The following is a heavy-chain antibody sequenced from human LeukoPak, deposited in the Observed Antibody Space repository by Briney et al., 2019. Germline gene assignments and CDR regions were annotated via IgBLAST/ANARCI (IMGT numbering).Heavy chain of an antibody. CDR3: ARGIVATGLDY. D-gene: IGHD5-12*01. CDR2: IIPIFGTA. Sequence: GASVKVSCKASGGTFSSYAISWVRQAPGQGLEWMGGIIPIFGTANYAQKFQGRVTITADESTSTAYMELSSLRSEDTAVYYCARGIVATGLDYWGQGTLVAVSS. V-gene: IGHV1-69*13. J-gene: IGHJ4*02. CDR1: GGTFSSYA.